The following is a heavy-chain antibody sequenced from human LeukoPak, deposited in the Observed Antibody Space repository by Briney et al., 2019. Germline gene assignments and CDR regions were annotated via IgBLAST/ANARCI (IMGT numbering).Heavy chain of an antibody. CDR3: ARGRGSGYYGAFDI. CDR1: GGSIRTKY. D-gene: IGHD3-22*01. J-gene: IGHJ3*02. Sequence: SETLSLTCTVSGGSIRTKYWSWIRQPAGKGLEWIGRIYSSGSADYNPSLKSRVTMSVDTSKNQFSLKLTSVTAADTAVYYCARGRGSGYYGAFDIWGQGTMVTVSS. V-gene: IGHV4-4*07. CDR2: IYSSGSA.